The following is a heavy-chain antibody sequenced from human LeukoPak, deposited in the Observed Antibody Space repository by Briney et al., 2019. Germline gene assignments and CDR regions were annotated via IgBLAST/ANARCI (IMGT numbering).Heavy chain of an antibody. CDR2: ISSSSSYI. J-gene: IGHJ4*02. Sequence: SGGSLRLSCAASGFTFSSYSMNWVRQAPGKGLEWVSSISSSSSYIYYADSVKGRFTISRDNAKNSLYLQMNSLRAEDTAVYYCARDHVFSSSWYAYWGQGTLVTVSS. CDR3: ARDHVFSSSWYAY. V-gene: IGHV3-21*01. D-gene: IGHD6-13*01. CDR1: GFTFSSYS.